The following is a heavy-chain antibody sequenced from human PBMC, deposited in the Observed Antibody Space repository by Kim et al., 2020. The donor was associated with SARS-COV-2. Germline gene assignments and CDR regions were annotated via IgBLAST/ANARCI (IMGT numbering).Heavy chain of an antibody. CDR3: AGDASPRGEFFDL. Sequence: YLGSVKGRFRISRDNAGNSLYLQMNSLRVEDTAVYYGAGDASPRGEFFDLWGRGTLVTVSS. V-gene: IGHV3-7*01. D-gene: IGHD3-16*01. J-gene: IGHJ2*01.